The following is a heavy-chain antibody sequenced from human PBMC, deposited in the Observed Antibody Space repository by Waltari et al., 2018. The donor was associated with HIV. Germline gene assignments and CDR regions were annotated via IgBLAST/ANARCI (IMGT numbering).Heavy chain of an antibody. Sequence: QVQLQESGPGLVKPSETLSLTCTVSGGSISSYYWRWFRPPPGKGLEWIAYTSYSGSTNYNPSLKSRVTISLDTSKNQFSLKLTSVTAADTAVYYCAKAPIYYDSSSGAFDIWGQGTMVTVSS. D-gene: IGHD3-22*01. CDR2: TSYSGST. V-gene: IGHV4-59*01. J-gene: IGHJ3*02. CDR3: AKAPIYYDSSSGAFDI. CDR1: GGSISSYY.